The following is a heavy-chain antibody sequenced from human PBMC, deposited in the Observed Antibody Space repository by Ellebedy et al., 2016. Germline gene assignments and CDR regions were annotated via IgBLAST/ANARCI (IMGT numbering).Heavy chain of an antibody. J-gene: IGHJ6*02. V-gene: IGHV3-30*18. CDR3: AKDLVTTGGGGYYYYYGMDV. Sequence: GGSLRLXXAASGFTFSSYGMHWVRQAPGKGLEWVVVISYDGSNKYYADSVKGRFTISRDNSKNTLYLQMNSLRAEDTAVYYCAKDLVTTGGGGYYYYYGMDVWGQGTTVTVSS. CDR1: GFTFSSYG. CDR2: ISYDGSNK. D-gene: IGHD4-17*01.